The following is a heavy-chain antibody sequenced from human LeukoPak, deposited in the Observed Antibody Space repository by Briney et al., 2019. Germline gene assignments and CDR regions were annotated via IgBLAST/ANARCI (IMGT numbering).Heavy chain of an antibody. V-gene: IGHV1-2*02. CDR1: GYTFTGYY. CDR2: INPNSGGT. J-gene: IGHJ4*02. Sequence: ASVKVSCKASGYTFTGYYMHWVRQAPGQGLEWMGWINPNSGGTNYAQKFQGRVTITRDTSISTAYMELSRLRSDDTAVYYCARSYGSGSYSSPAYWGQGTLVTVSS. CDR3: ARSYGSGSYSSPAY. D-gene: IGHD3-10*01.